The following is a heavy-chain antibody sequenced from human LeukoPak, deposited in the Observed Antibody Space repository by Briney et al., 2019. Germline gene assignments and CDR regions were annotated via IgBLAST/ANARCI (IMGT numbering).Heavy chain of an antibody. J-gene: IGHJ5*02. CDR2: IYSGGST. V-gene: IGHV3-53*01. CDR1: GFTVSSNY. D-gene: IGHD3-9*01. Sequence: GGSLRPSCAASGFTVSSNYMSWVRQAPGKGLEWVSVIYSGGSTYYADSVKGRFTISRDNSKNTLYLQMNSLRGEDTAMYYCARQAWYFDWLNWFDPWGQGTLVTVSS. CDR3: ARQAWYFDWLNWFDP.